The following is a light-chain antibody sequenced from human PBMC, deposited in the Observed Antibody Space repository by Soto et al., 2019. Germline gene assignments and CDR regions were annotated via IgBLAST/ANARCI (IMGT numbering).Light chain of an antibody. J-gene: IGLJ1*01. V-gene: IGLV2-11*01. CDR2: DVS. CDR3: CSYAPTYTFV. Sequence: QSALTQPRSVSGSPGQSVTISCTGTSSNVGDYNYVSWYQQYPGKAPKLMIYDVSKRPSGVPDRFSGSKSGNAASLTISGLQAEDEADYYCCSYAPTYTFVFGTGTKVTVL. CDR1: SSNVGDYNY.